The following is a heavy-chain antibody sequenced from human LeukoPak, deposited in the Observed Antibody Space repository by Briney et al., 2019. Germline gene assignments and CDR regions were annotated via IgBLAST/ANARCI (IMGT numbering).Heavy chain of an antibody. CDR1: GGSISSSSYN. J-gene: IGHJ5*02. CDR2: VYYSGST. V-gene: IGHV4-39*01. CDR3: ARHLGYCSGGSCYSDGHWFDP. D-gene: IGHD2-15*01. Sequence: PSETLSLTCTVSGGSISSSSYNWGWIRQPPGKGLEWIGSVYYSGSTYYNPSLKSRVTISVDTSKNQFSLKLSSVTAADTAVYYCARHLGYCSGGSCYSDGHWFDPWGQGTLVTVSS.